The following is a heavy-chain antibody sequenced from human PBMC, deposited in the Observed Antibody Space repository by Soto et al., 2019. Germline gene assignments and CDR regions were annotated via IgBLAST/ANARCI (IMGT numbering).Heavy chain of an antibody. CDR3: AREQLYSYGLHYYYYGMDV. CDR1: GYTFTSYY. J-gene: IGHJ6*02. D-gene: IGHD5-18*01. CDR2: INPSGGST. Sequence: QVQLVQSGAEVKKPGASVKVSCKASGYTFTSYYMHWVRQAPGQGLEWMGIINPSGGSTSYAQKFQGRVTMTRDTSTSTVYMELSSLRSEDTAVYYCAREQLYSYGLHYYYYGMDVWGQGTTVTVSS. V-gene: IGHV1-46*01.